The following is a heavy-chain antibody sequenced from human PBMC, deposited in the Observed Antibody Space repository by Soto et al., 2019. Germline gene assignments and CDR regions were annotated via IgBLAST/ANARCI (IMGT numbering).Heavy chain of an antibody. J-gene: IGHJ4*02. CDR2: IVPITGMT. CDR3: SRGVASLVDS. Sequence: QVQLVQSGAVVKKPGSSVRVSCTPSGGTFSSYTISWVRQAPGQGLEWMGRIVPITGMTRYAQKFQGRLTITAVTSTTTAYLELSSLTSEDSAVYFCSRGVASLVDSWGQGTQVTVSS. CDR1: GGTFSSYT. D-gene: IGHD2-15*01. V-gene: IGHV1-69*02.